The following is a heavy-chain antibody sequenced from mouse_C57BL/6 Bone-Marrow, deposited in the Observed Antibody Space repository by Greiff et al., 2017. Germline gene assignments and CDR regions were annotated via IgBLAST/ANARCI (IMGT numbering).Heavy chain of an antibody. J-gene: IGHJ2*01. D-gene: IGHD2-4*01. Sequence: QVQLKESGPELVKPGASVKISCKASGYAFSSSWMNWVKQRPGKGLEWIGRIYPGDGDTNYNGKFKGKATLTADKSSSTAYMQLSSLTSEDSAVYFCARSGVYDYDYFDYWGQGTTLTVSS. CDR2: IYPGDGDT. CDR3: ARSGVYDYDYFDY. CDR1: GYAFSSSW. V-gene: IGHV1-82*01.